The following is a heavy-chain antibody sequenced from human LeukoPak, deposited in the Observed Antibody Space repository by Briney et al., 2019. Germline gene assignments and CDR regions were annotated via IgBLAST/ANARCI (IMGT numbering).Heavy chain of an antibody. Sequence: ETLSLTCAVYGGSFSGYYWNWIRQPPGKGLEWIGEINHSGSTNHNPSLKSRVTISVDTSKNQFSLKLSSVTAADTAVYYCARGATCLDYWGQGTLVTVSS. J-gene: IGHJ4*02. CDR1: GGSFSGYY. D-gene: IGHD1-26*01. CDR2: INHSGST. CDR3: ARGATCLDY. V-gene: IGHV4-34*01.